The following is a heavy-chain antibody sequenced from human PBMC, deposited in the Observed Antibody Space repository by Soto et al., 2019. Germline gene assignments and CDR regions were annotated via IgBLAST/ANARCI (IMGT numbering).Heavy chain of an antibody. D-gene: IGHD2-21*02. Sequence: ASVKVSCKASGGTFSSYAISWVRQAPGQGLEWMGGIIPIFGTANYAQKFQGRVTITADESTSTAYMELSSLRSEDTAVYYCARDRVYCGGDCYSLYGMDVWGQGTLVTVSS. V-gene: IGHV1-69*13. CDR1: GGTFSSYA. CDR3: ARDRVYCGGDCYSLYGMDV. CDR2: IIPIFGTA. J-gene: IGHJ6*02.